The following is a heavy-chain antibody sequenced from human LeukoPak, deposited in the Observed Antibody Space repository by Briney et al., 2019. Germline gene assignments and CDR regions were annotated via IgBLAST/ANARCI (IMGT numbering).Heavy chain of an antibody. Sequence: HPGGSLRLSCAASGFTFDDYAMHWVRQAPGKGLEWVSGISWNSGSIGYADSVKGRFTISRDNAKNSLYLQMNSLRAEDTALYYCAKAMVRGVIMFDPPDYWGQGTLVTVSS. D-gene: IGHD3-10*01. CDR2: ISWNSGSI. J-gene: IGHJ4*02. CDR3: AKAMVRGVIMFDPPDY. V-gene: IGHV3-9*01. CDR1: GFTFDDYA.